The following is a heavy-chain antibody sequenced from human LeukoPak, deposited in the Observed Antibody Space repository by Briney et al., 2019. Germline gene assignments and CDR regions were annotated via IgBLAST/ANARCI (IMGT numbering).Heavy chain of an antibody. Sequence: GGSLRLSCAASGFTFSDYWMQWVRQAPGKGLEWVANINYHGNENYLVDSVKGRFTISRDNAMNSLFLQMNSLRAEDTAVYYCSRGDPDYWGQGTLVAVSS. CDR2: INYHGNEN. CDR3: SRGDPDY. D-gene: IGHD2-21*02. CDR1: GFTFSDYW. J-gene: IGHJ4*02. V-gene: IGHV3-7*01.